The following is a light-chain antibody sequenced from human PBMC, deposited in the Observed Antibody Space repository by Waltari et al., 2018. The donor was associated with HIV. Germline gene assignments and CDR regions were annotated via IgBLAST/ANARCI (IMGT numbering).Light chain of an antibody. CDR1: ALSMQY. Sequence: SYELTQPPSLSVSPGQTARITCSGDALSMQYGSWYQQKPGQAPVLGIYKDSERSSGIPERFSGSSSGTTVTLTISGAQAEDEAAYFCQSTDRSGSYIIFGGGTKLTVL. CDR3: QSTDRSGSYII. CDR2: KDS. V-gene: IGLV3-25*03. J-gene: IGLJ2*01.